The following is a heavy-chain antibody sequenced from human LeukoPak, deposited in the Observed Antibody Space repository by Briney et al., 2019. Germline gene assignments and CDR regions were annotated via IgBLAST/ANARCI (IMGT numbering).Heavy chain of an antibody. J-gene: IGHJ5*02. V-gene: IGHV4-34*01. CDR1: GGSFSGYY. Sequence: SETLSLTCAVYGGSFSGYYWSWIRQPPGKWLEWIGEISHSGSTNYNPSLKSRVTISVDTSKNQFSLKLSSVTAADTAVYYCARGGLAMVRGARRWFDPWGQGTLATVSS. D-gene: IGHD3-10*01. CDR2: ISHSGST. CDR3: ARGGLAMVRGARRWFDP.